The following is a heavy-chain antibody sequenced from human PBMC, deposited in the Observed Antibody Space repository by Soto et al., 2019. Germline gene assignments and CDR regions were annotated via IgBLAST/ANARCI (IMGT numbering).Heavy chain of an antibody. CDR1: GFTVISKY. Sequence: EVQLVESGGGLIQPGGSLRLSCAASGFTVISKYMTWVRQAPGKGLEWVSVIYGGGTTYYADSVKGRFTISRDNSKNTLYLQVNSLRAEDTAVYYCVQTTGWPGFDFWGQGTLVTVSS. D-gene: IGHD6-19*01. CDR2: IYGGGTT. V-gene: IGHV3-53*01. CDR3: VQTTGWPGFDF. J-gene: IGHJ4*02.